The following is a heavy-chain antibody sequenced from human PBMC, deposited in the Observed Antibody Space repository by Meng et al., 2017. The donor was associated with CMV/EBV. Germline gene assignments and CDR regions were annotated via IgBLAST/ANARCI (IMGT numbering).Heavy chain of an antibody. CDR1: GYTFTGYY. Sequence: ASVKVSCKASGYTFTGYYIHWVRQAPGHGLEWMGWITPMSGGTNYAQSFQDRVTMTRDTSTNTAYMELSRVRSDDTAVYYCARGNNSDRLLDVWGQGTLVTVSS. CDR2: ITPMSGGT. CDR3: ARGNNSDRLLDV. J-gene: IGHJ4*02. V-gene: IGHV1-2*02. D-gene: IGHD3-3*01.